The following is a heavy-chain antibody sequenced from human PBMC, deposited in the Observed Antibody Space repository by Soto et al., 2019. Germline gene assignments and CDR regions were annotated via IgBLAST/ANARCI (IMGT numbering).Heavy chain of an antibody. CDR1: GGSISSGGYY. Sequence: SETLSLTCTVSGGSISSGGYYWSWIRQHPGKGLEWIGYIYYSGSTYYNPSLKSRVTISVDTSKNQFSLKMSSVTAGDTAAYYCASMGVRGVIINDYWGQGTLVTVSS. V-gene: IGHV4-31*03. D-gene: IGHD3-10*01. CDR3: ASMGVRGVIINDY. CDR2: IYYSGST. J-gene: IGHJ4*02.